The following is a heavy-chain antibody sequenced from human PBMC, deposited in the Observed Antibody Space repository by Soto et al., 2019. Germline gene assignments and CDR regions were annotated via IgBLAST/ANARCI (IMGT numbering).Heavy chain of an antibody. J-gene: IGHJ6*02. CDR1: GDSLRGQS. CDR2: LDQSGGT. V-gene: IGHV4-34*01. Sequence: QVQLQQWGAGLLKASETLSLTCAVVGDSLRGQSWNWIRQSPGKGLEWIGELDQSGGTNYNPSLKSRAIISDDTSKNKFSRTLTSVTAADTAVYYGAREDSYGWSGESLDVWGQGTTVTVSS. D-gene: IGHD6-19*01. CDR3: AREDSYGWSGESLDV.